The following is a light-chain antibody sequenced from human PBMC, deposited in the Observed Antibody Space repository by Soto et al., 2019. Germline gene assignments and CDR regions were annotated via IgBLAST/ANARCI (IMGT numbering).Light chain of an antibody. CDR1: RGHSNFA. CDR2: LNSDGSH. J-gene: IGLJ1*01. V-gene: IGLV4-69*01. Sequence: QSVLTQSPSASASLGASVKLTCTLSRGHSNFAIAWHQQQPEKGPRYLMRLNSDGSHSKGDGIPDRFSVSSSGAEHYLTISSLQSEDEADYYCQTWGTGIHVFGTGTKLTVL. CDR3: QTWGTGIHV.